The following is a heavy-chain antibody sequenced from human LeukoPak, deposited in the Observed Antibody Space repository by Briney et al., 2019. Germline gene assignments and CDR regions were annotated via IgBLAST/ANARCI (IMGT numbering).Heavy chain of an antibody. CDR2: ISAYNGNT. D-gene: IGHD3-22*01. CDR3: ARDPITMIVAYYYGMDV. CDR1: GGTFSSYA. Sequence: ASVKVSCKASGGTFSSYAISWVRQAPGQGLEWMGWISAYNGNTNYAQKLQGRVTMTTDTSTSTAYMELRSLRSDDTAVYYCARDPITMIVAYYYGMDVWGQGTTVTVSS. V-gene: IGHV1-18*01. J-gene: IGHJ6*02.